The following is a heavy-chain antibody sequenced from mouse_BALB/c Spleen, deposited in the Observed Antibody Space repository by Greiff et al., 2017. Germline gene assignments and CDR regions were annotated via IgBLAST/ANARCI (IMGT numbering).Heavy chain of an antibody. CDR1: GFTFSDYY. Sequence: DVMLVESGGGLVKPGGSLKLSCAASGFTFSDYYMYWVRQTPEKRLEWVATISDGGSYTYYPDSVKGRFTISRDNAKNNLYLQMSSLKSEDTAMYYCARDPDYYGSSYIYYYAMDYWGQGTSVTVSS. V-gene: IGHV5-4*02. CDR2: ISDGGSYT. D-gene: IGHD1-1*01. CDR3: ARDPDYYGSSYIYYYAMDY. J-gene: IGHJ4*01.